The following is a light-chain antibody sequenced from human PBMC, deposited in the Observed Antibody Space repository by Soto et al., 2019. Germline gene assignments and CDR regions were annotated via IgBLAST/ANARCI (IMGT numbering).Light chain of an antibody. CDR2: GAS. J-gene: IGKJ1*01. Sequence: EIVMTQSPATLSVSPGERATLSCRASQSVSSNLAWYQQKPGQAPRLLIYGASTRATGIPARFSGSGSGTEFTLTISSLQPDDFATYYCQQYNPYSPWTFGQGTKGDIK. CDR3: QQYNPYSPWT. V-gene: IGKV3-15*01. CDR1: QSVSSN.